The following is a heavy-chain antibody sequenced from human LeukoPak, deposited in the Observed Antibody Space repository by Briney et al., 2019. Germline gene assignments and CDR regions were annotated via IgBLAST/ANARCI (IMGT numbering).Heavy chain of an antibody. J-gene: IGHJ4*02. CDR1: GFTFSSYG. D-gene: IGHD3-10*01. CDR2: IWYDGSNK. CDR3: ARDWASGPMAPDY. V-gene: IGHV3-33*01. Sequence: PGGSLRLSCAASGFTFSSYGMPWVRQAPGKGLEGVAVIWYDGSNKYYADSVKGRFTISRDNSKNTLYLQMNSLRAEDTAVYYCARDWASGPMAPDYWGQGTLVTVSS.